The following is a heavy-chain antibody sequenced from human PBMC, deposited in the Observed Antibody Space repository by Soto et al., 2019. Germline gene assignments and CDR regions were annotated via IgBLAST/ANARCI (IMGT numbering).Heavy chain of an antibody. CDR1: GFTFRSYA. CDR2: TSGTGGNT. J-gene: IGHJ4*02. Sequence: GGSLRLSCAASGFTFRSYAMSWVRQAPGKGLEWVSVTSGTGGNTYYADSVKGRFSISRDNSKNTLYLQMNSLRADDTALYYCARFTTFYFDSAGYFLNWGQGTLVTVSS. V-gene: IGHV3-23*01. CDR3: ARFTTFYFDSAGYFLN. D-gene: IGHD3-22*01.